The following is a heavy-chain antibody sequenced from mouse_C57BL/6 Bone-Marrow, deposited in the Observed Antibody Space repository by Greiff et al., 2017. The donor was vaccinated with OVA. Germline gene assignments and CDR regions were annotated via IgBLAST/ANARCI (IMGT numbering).Heavy chain of an antibody. CDR3: ARWRKWDDWFAY. V-gene: IGHV1-69*01. D-gene: IGHD4-1*01. Sequence: QVQLQQSGAELVMPGASVKLSCKASGYTFTSYWMHWVKQRPGQGLEWIGEIDPSDSYTNYNQKFKGKSTLTVDKSSSTAYMQLSSLTSEDSAVYYCARWRKWDDWFAYWGQGTLVTVSA. J-gene: IGHJ3*01. CDR1: GYTFTSYW. CDR2: IDPSDSYT.